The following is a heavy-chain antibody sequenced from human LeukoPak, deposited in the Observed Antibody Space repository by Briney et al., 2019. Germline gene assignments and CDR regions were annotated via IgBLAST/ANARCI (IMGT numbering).Heavy chain of an antibody. D-gene: IGHD4-17*01. Sequence: GGSLRLSCAASGFAVGSYYMTWFRQTPGKGLEWASVIYNDGRTYYADSVKGRFTISRDNSKNTLYLQMNSLRAEDTAVYYCVGRAGEDSHPYDFWGQGTLVTVSS. CDR3: VGRAGEDSHPYDF. CDR1: GFAVGSYY. J-gene: IGHJ4*02. V-gene: IGHV3-53*01. CDR2: IYNDGRT.